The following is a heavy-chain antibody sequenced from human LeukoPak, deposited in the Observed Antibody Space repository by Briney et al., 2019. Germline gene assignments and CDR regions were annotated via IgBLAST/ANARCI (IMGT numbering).Heavy chain of an antibody. Sequence: GGSLRLSCAASGFTFSSYAMSWVRQAPGKGLEWVSAISGSGGSTYYADSVKGRFTISRDNAKNILYLQMNSLRAEDTAVYHCARDPAPQGWFDSWGQGTLVTVSS. V-gene: IGHV3-23*01. CDR1: GFTFSSYA. CDR3: ARDPAPQGWFDS. CDR2: ISGSGGST. J-gene: IGHJ5*01.